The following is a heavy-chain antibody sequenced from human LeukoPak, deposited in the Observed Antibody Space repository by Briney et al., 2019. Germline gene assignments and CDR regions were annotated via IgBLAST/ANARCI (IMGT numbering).Heavy chain of an antibody. V-gene: IGHV3-7*01. CDR1: GFTFSNYW. CDR3: ARERTSLFDY. Sequence: GGSLRLSCAASGFTFSNYWMRWVRQSPGKGGEWVANIKKDGSDKYYLDSVKGRFTISRDSAKNSLYLQMNSLRAEDTAVYYCARERTSLFDYWGQGTLVTVSS. J-gene: IGHJ4*02. D-gene: IGHD1-7*01. CDR2: IKKDGSDK.